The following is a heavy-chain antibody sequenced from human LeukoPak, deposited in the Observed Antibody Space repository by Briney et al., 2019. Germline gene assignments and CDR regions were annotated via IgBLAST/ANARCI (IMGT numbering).Heavy chain of an antibody. CDR2: INHSGST. V-gene: IGHV4-34*01. CDR1: GGSISSYY. D-gene: IGHD6-13*01. J-gene: IGHJ4*02. CDR3: ARAKNSSSWSDFDY. Sequence: PSETLSLTCTVSGGSISSYYWSWIRQPPGKGLEWIGEINHSGSTNYNPSLKSRVTISVDTSKNQFSLKLSSVTAADTAVYYCARAKNSSSWSDFDYWGQGTLVTVSS.